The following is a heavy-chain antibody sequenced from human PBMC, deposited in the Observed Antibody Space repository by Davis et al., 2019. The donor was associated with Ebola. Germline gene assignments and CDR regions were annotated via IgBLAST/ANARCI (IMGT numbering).Heavy chain of an antibody. V-gene: IGHV3-30*02. CDR3: AKATWIQLPYYGMDV. CDR1: GFTFSSYG. CDR2: IWYDGSNK. Sequence: GESLKISCAASGFTFSSYGMHWVRQAPGKGLEWVAVIWYDGSNKYYADSVKGRFTISRDNSKNTLYLQMNSLRAEDTAVYYCAKATWIQLPYYGMDVWGQGTTVTVSS. D-gene: IGHD5-18*01. J-gene: IGHJ6*02.